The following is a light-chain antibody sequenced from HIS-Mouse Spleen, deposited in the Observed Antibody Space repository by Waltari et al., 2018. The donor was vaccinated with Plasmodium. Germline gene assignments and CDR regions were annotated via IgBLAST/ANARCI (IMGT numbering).Light chain of an antibody. CDR2: QDS. V-gene: IGLV3-10*01. CDR3: YSTDSSGNHRV. Sequence: SYELTQPPSVSVSPGQTARITCSGDALPKNYAYWYQQKSGQAPVLGIYQDSKRPAGIPERFSGSSSGTMATLNISGAQVEDEADYYCYSTDSSGNHRVFGGGTKLTVL. J-gene: IGLJ3*02. CDR1: ALPKNY.